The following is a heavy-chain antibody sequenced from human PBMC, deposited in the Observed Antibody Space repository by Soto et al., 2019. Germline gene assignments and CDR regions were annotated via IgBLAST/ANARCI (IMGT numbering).Heavy chain of an antibody. V-gene: IGHV4-30-4*01. Sequence: ISSGDHYWSWIRQPPGKGLEWIGYIYYSGTTYYNPSLKSRVTISVDTSENQFSLKVNSVTAADTAVYYCARALIQLWPHYYYGMDVWGQGTTVTVSS. CDR1: ISSGDHY. CDR2: IYYSGTT. J-gene: IGHJ6*02. D-gene: IGHD5-18*01. CDR3: ARALIQLWPHYYYGMDV.